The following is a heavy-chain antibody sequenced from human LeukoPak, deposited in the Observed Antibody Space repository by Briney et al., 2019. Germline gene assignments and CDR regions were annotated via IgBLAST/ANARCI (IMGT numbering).Heavy chain of an antibody. V-gene: IGHV3-21*01. CDR3: ARDPGSSGNY. CDR1: GFTLKTSN. Sequence: NPGGSLRLSCAISGFTLKTSNMNWVRQAPGKGLEWVSFISVSSSRISYADSVKGRVTISRDDAKNLLYLQMNSLRVEDTAVYYCARDPGSSGNYWGQGTLVSVSS. J-gene: IGHJ4*02. CDR2: ISVSSSRI. D-gene: IGHD1-14*01.